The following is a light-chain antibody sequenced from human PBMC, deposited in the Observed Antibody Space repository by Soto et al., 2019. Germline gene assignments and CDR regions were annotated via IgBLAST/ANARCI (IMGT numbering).Light chain of an antibody. V-gene: IGKV3-20*01. CDR2: GAS. CDR3: HHYET. CDR1: QSVSRSY. J-gene: IGKJ1*01. Sequence: EIVLTQSPGTLSLSPGDRATLSCRASQSVSRSYVGWYQQKPGQAPRLLMYGASIRAASVPERFSGSGSGTEFPLTISILEPEDFTVYYWHHYETFGQGTKVEIK.